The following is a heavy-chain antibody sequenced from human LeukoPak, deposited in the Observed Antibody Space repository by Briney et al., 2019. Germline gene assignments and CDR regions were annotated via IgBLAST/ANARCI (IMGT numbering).Heavy chain of an antibody. V-gene: IGHV4-4*02. J-gene: IGHJ4*02. Sequence: SETLSLTCAVSGGSVSSTNWWSWFRQPPGKGLEWIGEVHLDGRTNYNPSLTGRLTMSVDLYENHISLKLTSVTAADTAVYYCAREIVGGFNPGAYWGQGTLVTVSS. CDR2: VHLDGRT. CDR1: GGSVSSTNW. CDR3: AREIVGGFNPGAY. D-gene: IGHD1-14*01.